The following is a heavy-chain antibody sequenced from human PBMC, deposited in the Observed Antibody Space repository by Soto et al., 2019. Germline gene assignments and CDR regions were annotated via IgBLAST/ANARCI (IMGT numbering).Heavy chain of an antibody. CDR1: GGSFSGYY. Sequence: PSETLSLTCAVYGGSFSGYYWSWIRQPPGKGLERIGEINHSGSTNYNPSLKSRVTISVDTSKNQSSLKLSSVTAADTAVYYCARTYYYGSEPFDYWGQGTLVTV. J-gene: IGHJ4*02. D-gene: IGHD3-10*01. CDR3: ARTYYYGSEPFDY. CDR2: INHSGST. V-gene: IGHV4-34*01.